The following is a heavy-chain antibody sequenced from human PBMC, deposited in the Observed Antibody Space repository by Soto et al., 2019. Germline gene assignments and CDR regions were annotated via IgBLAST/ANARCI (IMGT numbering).Heavy chain of an antibody. CDR3: AGATGRY. V-gene: IGHV3-53*02. J-gene: IGHJ4*02. D-gene: IGHD1-1*01. CDR1: GFTDSSNY. CDR2: IYSGGNT. Sequence: EVQLVETGGGLIQPGGSLRLSCTASGFTDSSNYMTWVRQAPGKGLEWVSVIYSGGNTYYADSVKGRFTSSRDKSKNTLYLQMNSLRAEDTAVYYCAGATGRYWGQGTLVTVSS.